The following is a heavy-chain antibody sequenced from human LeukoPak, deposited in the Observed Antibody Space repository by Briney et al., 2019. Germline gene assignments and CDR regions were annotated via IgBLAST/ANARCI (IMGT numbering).Heavy chain of an antibody. V-gene: IGHV3-7*04. J-gene: IGHJ4*02. D-gene: IGHD1-14*01. CDR3: ARARIDY. CDR1: GFTFSSYW. CDR2: IKDDGSEK. Sequence: GGSLRHSRVDSGFTFSSYWITWVRPAPRKGLEWVANIKDDGSEKYSVDSVKGRFPIPRDNAKNLLYLQMSSLRAEDTAVYYCARARIDYWGQGTLVTVSS.